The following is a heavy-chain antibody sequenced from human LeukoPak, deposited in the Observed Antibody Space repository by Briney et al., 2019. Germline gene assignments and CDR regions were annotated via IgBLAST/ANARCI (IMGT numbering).Heavy chain of an antibody. Sequence: GGSLRLSCAASGFTFSSFWMNWVRQAPGKGLEWVANIKQDGSEKYYVDSVKGRFTISRDNAKSSLFLQMTSLRAEDTAVYYCARGGAAVDYWGQGTLVTVSS. CDR1: GFTFSSFW. CDR2: IKQDGSEK. D-gene: IGHD6-13*01. V-gene: IGHV3-7*01. CDR3: ARGGAAVDY. J-gene: IGHJ4*02.